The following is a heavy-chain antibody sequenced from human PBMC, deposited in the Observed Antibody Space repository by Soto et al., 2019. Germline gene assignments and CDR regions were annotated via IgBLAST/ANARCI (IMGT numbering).Heavy chain of an antibody. V-gene: IGHV4-34*01. Sequence: SETLSLTCAVYGGSFSGYYWSWIRQPPGKGLEWIGEINHSGSTNYNPSLKSRVTISVDTSKNQFSLKLSSVTAADTAVYYCARVPPFNYMDFWGKGSTVTVSS. CDR2: INHSGST. CDR3: ARVPPFNYMDF. J-gene: IGHJ6*03. CDR1: GGSFSGYY.